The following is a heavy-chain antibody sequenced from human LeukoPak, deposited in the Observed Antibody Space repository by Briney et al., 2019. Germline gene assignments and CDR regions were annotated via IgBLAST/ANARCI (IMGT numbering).Heavy chain of an antibody. J-gene: IGHJ6*02. Sequence: GGSLRLSCAASGFTFSSYAMSWVRQAPGKGLEWVSGISGSGDNTYYADSVKGRFTISRDNSKNTLYLQMNSLRAEDTAVYYCAKSYYDSSGYYYGFDYYYGMDVWGQGTTVTVSS. CDR3: AKSYYDSSGYYYGFDYYYGMDV. V-gene: IGHV3-23*01. CDR1: GFTFSSYA. D-gene: IGHD3-22*01. CDR2: ISGSGDNT.